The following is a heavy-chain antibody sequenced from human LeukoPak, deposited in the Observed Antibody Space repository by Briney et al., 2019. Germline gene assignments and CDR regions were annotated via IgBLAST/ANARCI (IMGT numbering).Heavy chain of an antibody. J-gene: IGHJ4*02. CDR1: GGTFSSYA. V-gene: IGHV1-69*05. CDR2: IIPIFGTA. D-gene: IGHD3-22*01. CDR3: ARETGYYYDSSGFDY. Sequence: SVKVSCKASGGTFSSYAISWVRQAPGQGLEWMGGIIPIFGTANYAQKFQGRVMITTDESTSTAYMELSSLRSEDTAVYYCARETGYYYDSSGFDYWGQGTLVTVSS.